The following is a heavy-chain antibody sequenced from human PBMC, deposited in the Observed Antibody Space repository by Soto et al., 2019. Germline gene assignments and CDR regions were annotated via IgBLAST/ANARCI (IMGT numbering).Heavy chain of an antibody. V-gene: IGHV3-23*01. D-gene: IGHD2-2*01. Sequence: EVQLLESGGGLVQPGGSLTLSCTASGVNFRNFAMTWVRQAPGKGLEWGSAISGGGITTYFADFVEGRFTISRENSKNTLDLEMHSLRAEEAAVYYCVKGSAAMQGGNWVDPWGQGTLVTVSS. J-gene: IGHJ5*02. CDR3: VKGSAAMQGGNWVDP. CDR2: ISGGGITT. CDR1: GVNFRNFA.